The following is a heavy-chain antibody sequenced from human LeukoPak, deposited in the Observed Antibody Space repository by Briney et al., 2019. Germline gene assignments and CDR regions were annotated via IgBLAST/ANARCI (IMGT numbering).Heavy chain of an antibody. Sequence: QPGGSLRLSCAASGFTFSSYGMHWVRQAPGKGLEWVAFIRYDGSNKYYADSVKGRFTISRDNSKNTLYLQMNSLRAEDTAVYYCAKVPMVRGVITSPYYYYYMDVWGKGTTVTISS. J-gene: IGHJ6*03. D-gene: IGHD3-10*01. CDR1: GFTFSSYG. V-gene: IGHV3-30*02. CDR3: AKVPMVRGVITSPYYYYYMDV. CDR2: IRYDGSNK.